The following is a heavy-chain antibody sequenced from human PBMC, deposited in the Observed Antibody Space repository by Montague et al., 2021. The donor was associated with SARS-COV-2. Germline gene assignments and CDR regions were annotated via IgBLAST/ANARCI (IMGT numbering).Heavy chain of an antibody. CDR3: ARDRGGYYSVFDY. CDR2: ISSSSSYI. CDR1: GFTFSSYS. Sequence: SLRLSCAASGFTFSSYSMNWVRQAPGKGLEWVSSISSSSSYIYYADSVKGRFTIPRDNAKNSLYLQMNSLRAEDTAVYYCARDRGGYYSVFDYWGQGTLVTVSS. D-gene: IGHD3-22*01. J-gene: IGHJ4*02. V-gene: IGHV3-21*01.